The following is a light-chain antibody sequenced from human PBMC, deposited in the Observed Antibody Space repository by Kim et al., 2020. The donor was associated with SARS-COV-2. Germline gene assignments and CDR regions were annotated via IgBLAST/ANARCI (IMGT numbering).Light chain of an antibody. CDR2: DTS. Sequence: GDRITITCRASQTIETWLAWYQQKPGKAPKLLIYDTSTLEGGVPSRFSGSGSGTEFALTISSLQPDDLATYYCQQHKTSSWTFGQGTKA. CDR3: QQHKTSSWT. J-gene: IGKJ1*01. CDR1: QTIETW. V-gene: IGKV1-5*01.